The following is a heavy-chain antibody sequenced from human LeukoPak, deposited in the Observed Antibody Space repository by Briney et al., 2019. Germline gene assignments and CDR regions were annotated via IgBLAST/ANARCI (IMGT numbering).Heavy chain of an antibody. CDR3: ARRGSSWYLVSFDY. J-gene: IGHJ4*02. D-gene: IGHD6-13*01. V-gene: IGHV4-39*01. CDR1: GGSISSGSYY. Sequence: SETLSLTCTVSGGSISSGSYYWGWIRQPPGKGLEWIGSIYYSGSTSNNPSLRSRVTIFVDTAKNQFSLKLTSVTAADTAVYYCARRGSSWYLVSFDYWGQGTLVTASS. CDR2: IYYSGST.